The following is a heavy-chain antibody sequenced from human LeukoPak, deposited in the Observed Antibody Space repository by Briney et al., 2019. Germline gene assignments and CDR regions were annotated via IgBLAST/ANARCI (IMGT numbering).Heavy chain of an antibody. V-gene: IGHV1-2*02. Sequence: ASVKVSCKASGHTFTGYYTHWVRQAPGQGLEWMGWINPNSGGTKYAQKFQGRVTMTRDTSISTAYMELSRLRSDDTAVYSCARDLGAEGDPWGQGTLVTVSS. CDR2: INPNSGGT. CDR3: ARDLGAEGDP. J-gene: IGHJ5*02. CDR1: GHTFTGYY.